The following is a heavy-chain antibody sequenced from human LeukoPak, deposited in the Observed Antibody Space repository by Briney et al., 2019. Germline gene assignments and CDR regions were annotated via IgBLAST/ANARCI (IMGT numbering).Heavy chain of an antibody. Sequence: KPSETLSLTCTVSGGSISSSSYYWGWIRQPPGKGLEWIGSIYYSGSTYYNPSLKSRVTISVDTSKNQFSLKLSSVTAADTAVYYCARPAPITMVRGVNDYWGQGTLVTVSS. CDR3: ARPAPITMVRGVNDY. D-gene: IGHD3-10*01. CDR1: GGSISSSSYY. CDR2: IYYSGST. V-gene: IGHV4-39*07. J-gene: IGHJ4*02.